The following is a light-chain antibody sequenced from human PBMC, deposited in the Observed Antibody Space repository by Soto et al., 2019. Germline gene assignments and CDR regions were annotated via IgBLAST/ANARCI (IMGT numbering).Light chain of an antibody. J-gene: IGKJ5*01. CDR2: GAS. Sequence: EIVLTQSPATLSLSPGERATLSFRSSQSVSTYLAWYQQRPGQAPRLLIYGASSRATGIPDRFGGSRSGTEFTLTINSLEPEDFAVYYCQQRNVWPPITFGQGTRLEIK. CDR3: QQRNVWPPIT. CDR1: QSVSTY. V-gene: IGKV3-11*01.